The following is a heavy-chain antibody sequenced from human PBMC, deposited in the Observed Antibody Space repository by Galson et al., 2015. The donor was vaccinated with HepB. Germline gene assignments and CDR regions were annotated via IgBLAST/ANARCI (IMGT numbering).Heavy chain of an antibody. CDR1: GFTFSSYG. D-gene: IGHD4-17*01. Sequence: SLRLSCAASGFTFSSYGMHWVRQAPGKGLEWVAFIRYDGSNKYYADSVKGRFTISRDNSKNTLYLQMNSLRAEDTAVYYCAKGHGDSSGFDYWGQGTLVTVSS. V-gene: IGHV3-30*02. CDR3: AKGHGDSSGFDY. J-gene: IGHJ4*02. CDR2: IRYDGSNK.